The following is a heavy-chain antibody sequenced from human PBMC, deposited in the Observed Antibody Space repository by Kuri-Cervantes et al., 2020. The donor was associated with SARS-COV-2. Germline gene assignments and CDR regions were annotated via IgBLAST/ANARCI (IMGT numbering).Heavy chain of an antibody. CDR2: IDWDDDK. Sequence: SGPTLVKPTQTLTLTCTFSGFSLTTGGMCVAWIRQPPGKALEWLARIDWDDDKYYKTSLNTRLSISKDTSKDQVVLTMTNMDPVDTGTYYCVRIRAATVIADYWGQGTLVTVSS. CDR3: VRIRAATVIADY. D-gene: IGHD4-11*01. J-gene: IGHJ4*02. CDR1: GFSLTTGGMC. V-gene: IGHV2-70*11.